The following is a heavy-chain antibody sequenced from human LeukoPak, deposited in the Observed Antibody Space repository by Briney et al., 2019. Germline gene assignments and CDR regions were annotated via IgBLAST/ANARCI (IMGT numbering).Heavy chain of an antibody. Sequence: GRSLRLSCAASGFTFSSYAMHWVRQAPGKGLEWVAVISYDGSNKYYADSVKGRFTISRDNSKNTLYLQMNSLRAGDTAVYYCARGGRGDLRIYYMDVWGKGTTVTVSS. CDR1: GFTFSSYA. D-gene: IGHD5-24*01. CDR3: ARGGRGDLRIYYMDV. J-gene: IGHJ6*03. CDR2: ISYDGSNK. V-gene: IGHV3-30*01.